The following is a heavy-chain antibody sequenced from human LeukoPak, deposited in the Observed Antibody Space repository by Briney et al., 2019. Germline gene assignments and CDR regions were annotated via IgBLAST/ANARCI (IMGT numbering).Heavy chain of an antibody. D-gene: IGHD3-3*01. CDR1: GYTFTGYY. CDR3: ARAGFRYDFWSGTWGTPDYYYYYMDV. J-gene: IGHJ6*03. Sequence: ASVKVSCKASGYTFTGYYMHWVRQAPGQGLEWMGWISAYNGNTNYAQKLQGRVTMTTDTSTSTAYMELRSLRSDDTAVYYCARAGFRYDFWSGTWGTPDYYYYYMDVWGKGTTVTISS. CDR2: ISAYNGNT. V-gene: IGHV1-18*04.